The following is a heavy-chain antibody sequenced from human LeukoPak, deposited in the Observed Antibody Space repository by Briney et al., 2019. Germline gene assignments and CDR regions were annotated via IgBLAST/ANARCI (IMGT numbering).Heavy chain of an antibody. D-gene: IGHD6-19*01. CDR1: GGSISSYY. CDR3: GRSRGYRSRGGLAFDI. CDR2: IYYSGST. J-gene: IGHJ3*02. Sequence: SETLSLTCTVSGGSISSYYWSWIRQPPGKGLEWIGYIYYSGSTNYNPSLKSRVTISVDTSKNQFSLKLSSVTAAETAVYCWGRSRGYRSRGGLAFDIWGQGTMVTVSS. V-gene: IGHV4-59*08.